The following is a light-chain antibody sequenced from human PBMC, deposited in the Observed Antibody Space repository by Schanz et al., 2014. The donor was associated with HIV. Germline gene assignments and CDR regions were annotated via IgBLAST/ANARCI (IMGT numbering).Light chain of an antibody. Sequence: QSVLTQPTSVSGSPGQSITISCTVASSDVGDFNFVSWYQQHPGKAPKLMIYEVSKRPSGVSNRFSGSKSGNTASLTISGLQAEDEADYYCCSYAGSNNLVFGGGTKLTVL. CDR2: EVS. CDR3: CSYAGSNNLV. V-gene: IGLV2-23*02. J-gene: IGLJ2*01. CDR1: SSDVGDFNF.